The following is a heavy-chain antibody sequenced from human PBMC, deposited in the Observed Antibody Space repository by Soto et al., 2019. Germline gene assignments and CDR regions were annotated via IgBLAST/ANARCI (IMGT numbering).Heavy chain of an antibody. CDR3: AREPRYCRGGSCSITGDAYDI. V-gene: IGHV3-66*01. D-gene: IGHD2-15*01. Sequence: EVQLVESGGGLVQPGGSLRLSCTASGFIVSDTYVNWVRQAPGKGLEWVSVISNRGDTHYADSVRGRFSLSRDISDNTLHLQMNNLTVEDTAVYYCAREPRYCRGGSCSITGDAYDIWGQGTMVTVSS. CDR1: GFIVSDTY. CDR2: ISNRGDT. J-gene: IGHJ3*02.